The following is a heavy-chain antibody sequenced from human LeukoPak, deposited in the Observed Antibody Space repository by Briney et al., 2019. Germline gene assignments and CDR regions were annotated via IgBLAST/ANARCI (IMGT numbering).Heavy chain of an antibody. V-gene: IGHV3-48*01. CDR1: GFTFSSYS. Sequence: GGSLRLSCAASGFTFSSYSMNWVRQAPGKGLEWVSYISSSSSTIYYADSVKGRFTISRDNAKNSLYLQMNSLRAEDTAVYYCARDKRLERFLEWLLLGYWGQGTLVTVSS. D-gene: IGHD3-3*01. CDR3: ARDKRLERFLEWLLLGY. CDR2: ISSSSSTI. J-gene: IGHJ4*02.